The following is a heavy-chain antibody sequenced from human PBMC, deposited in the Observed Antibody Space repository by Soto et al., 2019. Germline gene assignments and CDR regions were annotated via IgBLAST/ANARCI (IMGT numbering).Heavy chain of an antibody. V-gene: IGHV1-3*01. Sequence: ASVKVSCKASGYTFTSYAMNWVRQAPGQRLEWMGWINAGNGNTKYSQKFQGRVTITRDTSASTAYMELSSLRSEDTAVYYCARDSSSRPTEYWGQGTLVTVSS. J-gene: IGHJ4*02. D-gene: IGHD2-2*01. CDR3: ARDSSSRPTEY. CDR2: INAGNGNT. CDR1: GYTFTSYA.